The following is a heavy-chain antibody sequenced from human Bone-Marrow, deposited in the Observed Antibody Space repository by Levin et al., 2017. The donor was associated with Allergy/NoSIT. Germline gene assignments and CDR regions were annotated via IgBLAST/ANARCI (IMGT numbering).Heavy chain of an antibody. Sequence: GGSLRLSCAASGFTFSSYGMHWVRQAPGKGLEWVAVISYDGSNKYYADSVKGRFTISRDNSKNTLYLQMNSLRAEDTAVYYCAKGPLCSTSCYVTEYFQHWGQGTLVTVSS. CDR2: ISYDGSNK. CDR3: AKGPLCSTSCYVTEYFQH. V-gene: IGHV3-30*18. D-gene: IGHD2-2*01. CDR1: GFTFSSYG. J-gene: IGHJ1*01.